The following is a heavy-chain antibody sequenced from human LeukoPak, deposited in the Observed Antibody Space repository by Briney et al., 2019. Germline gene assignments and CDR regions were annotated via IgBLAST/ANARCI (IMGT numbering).Heavy chain of an antibody. CDR1: GGSISSSTFY. CDR3: ARNGYSYGYD. J-gene: IGHJ4*02. CDR2: IYYSGST. D-gene: IGHD5-18*01. V-gene: IGHV4-39*07. Sequence: SETLSLTCTVSGGSISSSTFYWGWIRQPPGKGLEWIGNIYYSGSTYYNPSLKSRVTISVDTSKNQFSLKLSSVTAADTAVYYCARNGYSYGYDWGQGTLVTVSS.